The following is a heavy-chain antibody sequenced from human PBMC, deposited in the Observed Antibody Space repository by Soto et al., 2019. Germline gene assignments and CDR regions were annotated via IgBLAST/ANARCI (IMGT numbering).Heavy chain of an antibody. J-gene: IGHJ4*02. CDR1: GFTFSSYW. V-gene: IGHV3-7*05. Sequence: GGSLRLSCAASGFTFSSYWMSWVRQAPGKGLEWVANIKQDGSEKYYVDSVKGRFTISRDNAKNSLYLQMNSLRAEDTAVYYCAVYYYDSSGYYPFDYWGQGTLVTVSS. D-gene: IGHD3-22*01. CDR3: AVYYYDSSGYYPFDY. CDR2: IKQDGSEK.